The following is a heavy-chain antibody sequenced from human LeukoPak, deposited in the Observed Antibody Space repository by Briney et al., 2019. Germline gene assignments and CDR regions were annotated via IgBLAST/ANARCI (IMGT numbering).Heavy chain of an antibody. V-gene: IGHV1-69*06. Sequence: ASVKVSCKASRGTFSSYAISWVRQAPGQGLEWMGGIIPIFGTANYAQKFQGRVTITADKSTSTAYMELSSLRSEDTAVYYCAREGPEFFCGGSCYGAFNIWGQGKMVTVS. CDR1: RGTFSSYA. CDR3: AREGPEFFCGGSCYGAFNI. D-gene: IGHD2-15*01. CDR2: IIPIFGTA. J-gene: IGHJ3*02.